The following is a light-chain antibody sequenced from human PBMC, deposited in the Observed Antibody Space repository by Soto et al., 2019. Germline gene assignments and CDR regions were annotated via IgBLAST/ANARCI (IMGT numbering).Light chain of an antibody. J-gene: IGLJ2*01. CDR3: QSYDSSTVV. CDR1: SGRIASNY. V-gene: IGLV6-57*04. CDR2: EDN. Sequence: NFMLTQPHSVSESPGKTVSISCTRSSGRIASNYVQWYQQRPGSAHTTVIYEDNQRPSGVPDRFSGSTDGSSNSASLTISGLQTEDEADYYCQSYDSSTVVFGGGTKLTVL.